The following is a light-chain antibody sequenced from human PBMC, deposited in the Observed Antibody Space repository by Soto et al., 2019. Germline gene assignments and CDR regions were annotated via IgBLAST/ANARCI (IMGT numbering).Light chain of an antibody. CDR2: DVS. J-gene: IGLJ2*01. CDR1: SSDVGGYNY. V-gene: IGLV2-14*01. CDR3: SSYTSSNTVV. Sequence: QSALTQPASVSGSPGQSITISCTGTSSDVGGYNYVSWYQQPPGTTPKLMIYDVSHRPSGVSNRFSGSKSCNTASLTISGLQAEDDDDYYGSSYTSSNTVVFGGGTKLTVL.